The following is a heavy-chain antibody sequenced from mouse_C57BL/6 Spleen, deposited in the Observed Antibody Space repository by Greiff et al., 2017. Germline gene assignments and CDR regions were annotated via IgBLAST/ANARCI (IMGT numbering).Heavy chain of an antibody. CDR2: INPGSGGT. D-gene: IGHD2-4*01. J-gene: IGHJ3*01. Sequence: QVQLQQSGAELVRPGTSVKVSCKASGYAFTNYLIEWVKQRPGQGLEGIGVINPGSGGTNYNEKFKGKATLTADKSSSTAYMQLSSLTSEDSAVYFCARSPYDYVSAWFAYWGQGTLGTVSA. CDR3: ARSPYDYVSAWFAY. V-gene: IGHV1-54*01. CDR1: GYAFTNYL.